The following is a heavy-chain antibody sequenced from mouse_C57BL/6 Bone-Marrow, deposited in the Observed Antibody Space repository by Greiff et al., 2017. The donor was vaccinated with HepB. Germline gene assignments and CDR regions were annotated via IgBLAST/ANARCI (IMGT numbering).Heavy chain of an antibody. CDR2: IHPNSGST. J-gene: IGHJ4*01. CDR1: GYTFTSYW. V-gene: IGHV1-64*01. CDR3: ARSEYDEGMDY. Sequence: QVQLQQSGAELVKPGASVKLSCKASGYTFTSYWMHWVKQRPGQGLEWIGMIHPNSGSTNYNEKFKSKATLTVDKSSSTAYMQLSSLTSEDSAVYYCARSEYDEGMDYWGQGTSVTVSS. D-gene: IGHD2-14*01.